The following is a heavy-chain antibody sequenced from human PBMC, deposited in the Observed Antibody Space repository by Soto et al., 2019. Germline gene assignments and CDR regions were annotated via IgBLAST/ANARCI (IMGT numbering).Heavy chain of an antibody. CDR1: GLTVSSNY. J-gene: IGHJ4*02. V-gene: IGHV3-66*01. CDR2: ISNSGSA. D-gene: IGHD1-7*01. Sequence: GGSLRLSCAASGLTVSSNYMSWVRQAPGKGLDWVSLISNSGSAYYADSVKGRFTISRDTSKNTLSLQMNSLRAEDTAVYYCVRGELRPNFDYWGQGTLVTVSS. CDR3: VRGELRPNFDY.